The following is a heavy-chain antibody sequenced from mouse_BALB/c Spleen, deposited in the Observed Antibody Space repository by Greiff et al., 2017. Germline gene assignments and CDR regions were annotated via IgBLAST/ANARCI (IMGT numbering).Heavy chain of an antibody. CDR3: ARADGNYEAMDY. J-gene: IGHJ4*01. D-gene: IGHD2-1*01. V-gene: IGHV14-3*02. CDR1: GFNIKDTY. Sequence: VHVKQSGAELVKPGASVKLSCTASGFNIKDTYMHWVKQRPEQGLEWIGRIDPANGNTKYDPKFQGKATITADTSSNTAYLQLSSLTSEDTAVYYGARADGNYEAMDYWGQGTSVTGSS. CDR2: IDPANGNT.